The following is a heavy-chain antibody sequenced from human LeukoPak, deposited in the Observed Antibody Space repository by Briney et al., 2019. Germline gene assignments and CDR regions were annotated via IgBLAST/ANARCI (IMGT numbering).Heavy chain of an antibody. CDR1: GFTFSNYA. CDR3: ARDLKTSGWYGDFDY. CDR2: VTGSGANS. Sequence: PGGSLRLSCAASGFTFSNYAMSWVRQAPGKGLEWVSHVTGSGANSYYTDSVRGRFTISKDSSKNTLSLQMNSLRAEDTAVYYCARDLKTSGWYGDFDYWGQGTLVTVSS. V-gene: IGHV3-23*01. J-gene: IGHJ4*02. D-gene: IGHD6-19*01.